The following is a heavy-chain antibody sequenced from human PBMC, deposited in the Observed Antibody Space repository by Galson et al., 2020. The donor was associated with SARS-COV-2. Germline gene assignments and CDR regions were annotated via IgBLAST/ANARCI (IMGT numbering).Heavy chain of an antibody. CDR3: ARDQYAGYSYGYYWFDP. J-gene: IGHJ5*02. CDR1: GFTFSSYG. D-gene: IGHD5-18*01. V-gene: IGHV3-33*01. CDR2: IWYDGSNK. Sequence: GGSLRLSCAASGFTFSSYGMHWVRQAPGKGLEWVAVIWYDGSNKYYADSVKGRFTISRDNSKNTLYLQMNSLRAEDTAVYYCARDQYAGYSYGYYWFDPWGQGTLGTVSS.